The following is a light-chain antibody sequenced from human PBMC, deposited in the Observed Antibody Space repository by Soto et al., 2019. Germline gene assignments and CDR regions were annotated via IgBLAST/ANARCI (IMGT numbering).Light chain of an antibody. V-gene: IGKV3-20*01. Sequence: EIVLTQSPGTLSLSPGARATLSCRASQGVSSRYLAWYQQKPGQAPRLLIYGAATRATGIPDRFSGSGSGTAVTVTISRLEPEDFAVHQRQQYVSSPISVGPGTKVD. J-gene: IGKJ3*01. CDR3: QQYVSSPIS. CDR2: GAA. CDR1: QGVSSRY.